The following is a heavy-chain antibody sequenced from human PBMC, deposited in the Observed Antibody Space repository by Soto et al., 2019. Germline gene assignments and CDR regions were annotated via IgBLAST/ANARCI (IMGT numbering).Heavy chain of an antibody. D-gene: IGHD3-22*01. CDR2: ISDSGSSI. V-gene: IGHV3-11*01. CDR1: GFTFSDYY. CDR3: ARDTAFINSGFFDA. J-gene: IGHJ5*02. Sequence: GGSLRLSCAASGFTFSDYYMNWIRQAPGKGLAWVSYISDSGSSIFYADSVKGRFTISRDGARKSLYLHMSSLRVEDTAVYYCARDTAFINSGFFDAWGRGTPVTVSS.